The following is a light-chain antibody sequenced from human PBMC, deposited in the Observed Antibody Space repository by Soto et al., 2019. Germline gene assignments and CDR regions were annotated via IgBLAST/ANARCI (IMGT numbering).Light chain of an antibody. V-gene: IGKV3-15*01. Sequence: EIVMTQSPATLSVSPGERATLSCRASQTISNNLAWYQQKPGQAPRLFISGTFTRATGIPARFSGSGSGTEFTLTISSLLSEDFSVYYCEQYNNWPPTFGQGTKVEIK. J-gene: IGKJ1*01. CDR2: GTF. CDR1: QTISNN. CDR3: EQYNNWPPT.